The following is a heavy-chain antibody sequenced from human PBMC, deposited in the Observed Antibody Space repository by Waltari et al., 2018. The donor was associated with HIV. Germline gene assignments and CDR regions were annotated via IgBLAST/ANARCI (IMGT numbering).Heavy chain of an antibody. D-gene: IGHD3-16*01. CDR2: IYGGDSDT. CDR3: ARLAWGTAVDRGNYYHGMDV. Sequence: VQLVQSGAAVKKHGESLKIPCRVSGYSFTNYWIGWVRRLPGKGLGWMGIIYGGDSDTTYSPSFQGQVTISADKSTSTAYLQWSSLKASDTAMYYCARLAWGTAVDRGNYYHGMDVWGQGTTVTVSS. CDR1: GYSFTNYW. J-gene: IGHJ6*02. V-gene: IGHV5-51*01.